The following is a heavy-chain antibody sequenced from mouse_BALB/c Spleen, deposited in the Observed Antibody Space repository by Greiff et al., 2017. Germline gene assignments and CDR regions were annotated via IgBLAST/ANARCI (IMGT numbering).Heavy chain of an antibody. CDR1: GFTFSSFG. V-gene: IGHV5-17*02. J-gene: IGHJ1*01. D-gene: IGHD1-2*01. CDR3: ARDEGTTATYFDV. CDR2: ISSGSSTI. Sequence: EVKLMESGGGLVQPGGSRKLSCAASGFTFSSFGMHWVRQAPEKGLEWVAYISSGSSTIYYADTVKGRFTISRDNPKNTLFLQMTSLRSEDTAMYYCARDEGTTATYFDVWGAGTTVTVSS.